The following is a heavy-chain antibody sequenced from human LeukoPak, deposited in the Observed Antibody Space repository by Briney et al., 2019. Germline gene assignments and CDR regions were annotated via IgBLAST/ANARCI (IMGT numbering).Heavy chain of an antibody. V-gene: IGHV3-30*02. D-gene: IGHD3/OR15-3a*01. J-gene: IGHJ4*01. CDR1: GFTFSNYG. CDR2: VRYDGSDK. Sequence: GGSLLLSCAASGFTFSNYGMYWVRQAPGKGLEWVAFVRYDGSDKYYVDSVKGRFTISRDNSKDALYLQMNSLRAEDTALYYCVKDLGGLYSSDYWGHGTLVTVSS. CDR3: VKDLGGLYSSDY.